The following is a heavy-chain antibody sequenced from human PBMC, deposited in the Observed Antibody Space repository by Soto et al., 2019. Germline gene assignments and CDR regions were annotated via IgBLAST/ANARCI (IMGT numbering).Heavy chain of an antibody. Sequence: RGESLKISCKGSGYSFSSYWIGWVRQMPGKGLEWMGTIYPGDSETTYSPSFQGQVTISADKSIRIAHLQWSSLKASDTGMYYCARLDSSGYHLVDYWGQGTLVTVSS. CDR3: ARLDSSGYHLVDY. CDR2: IYPGDSET. J-gene: IGHJ4*02. V-gene: IGHV5-51*01. CDR1: GYSFSSYW. D-gene: IGHD3-22*01.